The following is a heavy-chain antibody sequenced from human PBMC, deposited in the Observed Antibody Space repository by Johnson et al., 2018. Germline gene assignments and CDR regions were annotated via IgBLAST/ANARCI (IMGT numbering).Heavy chain of an antibody. J-gene: IGHJ6*03. CDR1: GFTFDDYA. CDR3: AKALGFGNNSPGHMDA. CDR2: ISCDGGRT. D-gene: IGHD5-24*01. V-gene: IGHV3-43*01. Sequence: VQLVESGGVVVQPGGSLRLSCAASGFTFDDYAMHWVRQAPGKGLEWVSLISCDGGRTYYADSVKGRFTISRDNSKSSLYLQMNSLRTEDTALYYCAKALGFGNNSPGHMDAWGEGTTVTVSS.